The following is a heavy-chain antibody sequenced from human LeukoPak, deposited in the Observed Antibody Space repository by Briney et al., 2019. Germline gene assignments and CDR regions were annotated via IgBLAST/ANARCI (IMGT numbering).Heavy chain of an antibody. CDR1: GFTFSSCA. CDR3: AKDLSRVVGATLDY. J-gene: IGHJ4*02. CDR2: ISGSGGAT. Sequence: PGGSLRLSCAASGFTFSSCAMSWVRQAPGKGLEWVSAISGSGGATYYAVSVKGRFTISRDNSKNTLYLQMNSLRAEDTAVYYCAKDLSRVVGATLDYWGQGTLVTVSS. D-gene: IGHD1-26*01. V-gene: IGHV3-23*01.